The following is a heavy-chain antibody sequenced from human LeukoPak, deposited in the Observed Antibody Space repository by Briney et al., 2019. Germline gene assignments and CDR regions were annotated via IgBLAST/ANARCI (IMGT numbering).Heavy chain of an antibody. D-gene: IGHD4-11*01. CDR1: GYTFTGYY. V-gene: IGHV1-2*02. CDR3: ARTVTTIDWFDP. CDR2: IYPSSGGT. Sequence: ASVKVSCKASGYTFTGYYMHWVRQAPGQGLEWMGWIYPSSGGTNYAQKFQGRVTMTRDTSISTAYMELSRLRSDDTAVYYCARTVTTIDWFDPWGQGTLVTVSS. J-gene: IGHJ5*02.